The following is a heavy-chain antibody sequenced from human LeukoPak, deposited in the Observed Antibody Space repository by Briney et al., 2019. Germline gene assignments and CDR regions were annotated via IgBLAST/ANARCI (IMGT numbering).Heavy chain of an antibody. D-gene: IGHD3-22*01. V-gene: IGHV4-39*07. J-gene: IGHJ4*02. CDR1: GGSISSSSYY. CDR2: IYYSGST. CDR3: ASLDYYDSSGYYPDY. Sequence: SETLSFTCTVSGGSISSSSYYWGWIRQPPGKGLEWIGSIYYSGSTYYNPSLKSRVTISVDTSKNQFSLKLSSVTAADTAVYYCASLDYYDSSGYYPDYWGQGTLVTVSS.